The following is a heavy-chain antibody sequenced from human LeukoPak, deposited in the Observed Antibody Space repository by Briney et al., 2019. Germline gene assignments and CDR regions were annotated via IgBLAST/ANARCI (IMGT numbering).Heavy chain of an antibody. V-gene: IGHV3-74*01. J-gene: IGHJ6*02. Sequence: GGSLRLSCAASGFTFSTYWMHWVRQAPGKGLVWVPRINGDGSSSTYADSVKGRFTISRDNAKNTLYLQMNSLRTEDTAVYYCTRNPGMDVWGQGTTVTVSS. CDR1: GFTFSTYW. CDR2: INGDGSSS. CDR3: TRNPGMDV.